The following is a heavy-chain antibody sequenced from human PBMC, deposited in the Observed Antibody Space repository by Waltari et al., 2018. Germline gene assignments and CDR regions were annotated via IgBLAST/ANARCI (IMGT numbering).Heavy chain of an antibody. CDR2: FSGGGDST. CDR1: GFTFSLSA. D-gene: IGHD1-20*01. Sequence: EVQLLESGGGLVQPGGSLRLSCAASGFTFSLSAMSWVRPTPGTGLGWVSSFSGGGDSTYYGDSVRGRFTISRDNSKNALYLQMSSLSAEDAAVYYCAKENNPLGIPGDYGMDVWGQGTTVSVSS. V-gene: IGHV3-23*01. CDR3: AKENNPLGIPGDYGMDV. J-gene: IGHJ6*02.